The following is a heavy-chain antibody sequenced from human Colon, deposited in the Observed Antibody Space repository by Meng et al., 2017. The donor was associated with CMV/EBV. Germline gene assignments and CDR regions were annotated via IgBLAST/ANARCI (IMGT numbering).Heavy chain of an antibody. J-gene: IGHJ4*02. D-gene: IGHD5-12*01. CDR3: ARAREVGYSAYDYYDF. CDR2: ISTYNGNT. CDR1: GYTCSSYG. V-gene: IGHV1-18*01. Sequence: GYTCSSYGISWVRQAPGQGLEWMGWISTYNGNTDYAQKFQGRVTMTTDTLTSTAYMELTSLKSDDTAVFYCARAREVGYSAYDYYDFWGQGTLVTVSS.